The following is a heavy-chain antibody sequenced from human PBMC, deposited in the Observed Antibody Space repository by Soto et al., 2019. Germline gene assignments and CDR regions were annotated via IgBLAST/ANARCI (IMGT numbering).Heavy chain of an antibody. CDR1: GYVFTSYD. V-gene: IGHV1-8*01. D-gene: IGHD3-22*01. Sequence: QAQLEQSGAEVKKPGASVKVSCKASGYVFTSYDIDWVRQAPGQGLEWLGWMNANTGETGYGQKFQGRVAMTRDRSMSTAYRELSSLTSDDTAVYYCARGHSSGKYHQPHSFFPRWGQGSLVSVSS. J-gene: IGHJ1*01. CDR2: MNANTGET. CDR3: ARGHSSGKYHQPHSFFPR.